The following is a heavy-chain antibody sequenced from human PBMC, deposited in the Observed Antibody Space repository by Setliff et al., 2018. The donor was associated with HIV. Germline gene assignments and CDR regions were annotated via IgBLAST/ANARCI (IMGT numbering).Heavy chain of an antibody. CDR1: GGSLSSSNYY. CDR2: IYYSGNT. Sequence: PPETLSLTCTVSGGSLSSSNYYCGWIRQPPGKGLEWIGSIYYSGNTYYNPSLKSRVTISGDTSKKQFSLKLRAVTAADSAVYYCARQGRPGDFDSWGQGTLVTVSS. D-gene: IGHD7-27*01. V-gene: IGHV4-39*01. CDR3: ARQGRPGDFDS. J-gene: IGHJ4*02.